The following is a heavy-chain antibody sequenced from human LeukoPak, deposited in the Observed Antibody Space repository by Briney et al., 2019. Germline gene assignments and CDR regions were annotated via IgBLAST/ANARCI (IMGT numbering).Heavy chain of an antibody. CDR3: AKYYYGSGGQRYFDY. CDR1: GFTFSNYG. V-gene: IGHV3-30*02. J-gene: IGHJ4*02. CDR2: IRYDGNNK. Sequence: PGGSLRLSCAASGFTFSNYGMHWVRQAPGKGLEWVAFIRYDGNNKNYADFVKGRFTISRDNSKNTLYLQMNSLRAEDTAVYYCAKYYYGSGGQRYFDYWGQGTLVTVSS. D-gene: IGHD3-10*01.